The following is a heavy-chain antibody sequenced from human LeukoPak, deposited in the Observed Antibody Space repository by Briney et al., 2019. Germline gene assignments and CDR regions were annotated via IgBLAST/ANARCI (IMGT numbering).Heavy chain of an antibody. CDR1: GGTFSSYA. Sequence: SVKVSCKASGGTFSSYAISWVRQAPGQGLEWMGGIIPIFGTANYAQKFQGRVTITADESTSTAYMELRSLRSDDTAVYYCARDRGPYSGSYRGDYWGQGTLVTVSS. V-gene: IGHV1-69*01. CDR2: IIPIFGTA. J-gene: IGHJ4*02. CDR3: ARDRGPYSGSYRGDY. D-gene: IGHD1-26*01.